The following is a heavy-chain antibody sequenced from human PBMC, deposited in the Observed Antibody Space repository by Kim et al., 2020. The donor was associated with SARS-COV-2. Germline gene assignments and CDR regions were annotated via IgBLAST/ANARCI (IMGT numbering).Heavy chain of an antibody. D-gene: IGHD3-9*01. J-gene: IGHJ5*02. CDR1: GGSISSYY. Sequence: SETLSLTCTVSGGSISSYYWSWIRQPPGKGLEWIGYIYYSGSTNYNPSLKSRVTISVDTSKNQFSLKLSSVTAADTAVYYCARAGYYDILTGYSPRFDPWGQGTLVTVSS. V-gene: IGHV4-59*01. CDR2: IYYSGST. CDR3: ARAGYYDILTGYSPRFDP.